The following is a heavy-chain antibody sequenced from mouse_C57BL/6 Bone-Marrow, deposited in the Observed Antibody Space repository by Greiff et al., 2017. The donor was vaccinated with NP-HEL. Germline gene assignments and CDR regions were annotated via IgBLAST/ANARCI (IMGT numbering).Heavy chain of an antibody. CDR2: ISDGGSYT. J-gene: IGHJ4*01. V-gene: IGHV5-4*01. D-gene: IGHD1-1*01. CDR3: ARDRGYYGSSYCAMDY. Sequence: EVQLQESGGGLVKPGGSLKLSCAASGFTFSSYAMSWVRQTPEKRLEWVATISDGGSYTYYPDNVKGRFTISRDNAKNNRYLQMSHLKSEDTAMYYCARDRGYYGSSYCAMDYWGQGTSVTVSS. CDR1: GFTFSSYA.